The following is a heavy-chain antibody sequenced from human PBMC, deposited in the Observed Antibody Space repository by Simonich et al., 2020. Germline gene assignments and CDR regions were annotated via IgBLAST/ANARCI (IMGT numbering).Heavy chain of an antibody. CDR2: ISGKRGSI. J-gene: IGHJ1*01. CDR3: AKDVAAAGTEYFQH. Sequence: EVQLVESGGGLVQPGRSLRLSCAASGFTFDDYAMHWVRQAPGKGLELVSGISGKRGSIGYADPVKGRFTISRDNAKNSLYLQMNSLRAEDTALYYCAKDVAAAGTEYFQHWGQGTLVTVSS. CDR1: GFTFDDYA. V-gene: IGHV3-9*01. D-gene: IGHD6-13*01.